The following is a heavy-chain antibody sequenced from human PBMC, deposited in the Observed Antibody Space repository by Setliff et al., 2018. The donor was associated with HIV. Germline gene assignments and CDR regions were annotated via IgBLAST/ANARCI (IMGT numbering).Heavy chain of an antibody. CDR3: ARASGGNSVENGFDI. V-gene: IGHV1-18*01. D-gene: IGHD1-26*01. CDR2: ISNYNGNT. J-gene: IGHJ3*02. CDR1: DYTFTNYG. Sequence: GASVKVSCKTSDYTFTNYGIYWVRQAPGQGLEWMGWISNYNGNTNYAQKSHGRVTMTTDTSTRTAYMEMRGLTYDDTAVYYCARASGGNSVENGFDIWGQGTMVTVSS.